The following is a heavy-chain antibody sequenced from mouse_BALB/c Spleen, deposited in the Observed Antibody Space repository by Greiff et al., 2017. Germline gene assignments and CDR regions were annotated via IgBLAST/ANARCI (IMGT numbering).Heavy chain of an antibody. J-gene: IGHJ2*01. CDR2: IHPNSGNT. V-gene: IGHV1S130*01. CDR1: GYTFTSSW. CDR3: HFDY. Sequence: QVQLQQSGSVLVRPGASVKLSCKASGYTFTSSWMHWAKQRPGQGLEWIGEIHPNSGNTNYNEKFKGKATLTVDTSSSTAYVDLRSLTSEDSAVYYCHFDYWGQGTTLTVSS.